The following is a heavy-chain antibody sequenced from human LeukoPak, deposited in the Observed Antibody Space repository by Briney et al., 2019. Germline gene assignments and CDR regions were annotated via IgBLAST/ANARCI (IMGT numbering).Heavy chain of an antibody. CDR2: ISGSGGST. Sequence: GGSLRLSCAASGFTFSSYAMSWVRQAPRKGLEWVSAISGSGGSTYYADSVKGRFTISRDNSKNTLYLQMDSLRAEDMALYYCAKWGFTYGPGYFDYWGQGTLVTVSS. CDR3: AKWGFTYGPGYFDY. CDR1: GFTFSSYA. D-gene: IGHD3-10*01. V-gene: IGHV3-23*01. J-gene: IGHJ4*02.